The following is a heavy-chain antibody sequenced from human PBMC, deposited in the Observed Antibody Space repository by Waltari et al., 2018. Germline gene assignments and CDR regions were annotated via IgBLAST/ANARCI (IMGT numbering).Heavy chain of an antibody. V-gene: IGHV3-23*01. CDR1: GLTFSTFA. CDR2: ISGSGGST. D-gene: IGHD3-16*01. J-gene: IGHJ4*02. CDR3: AKGGESYYGY. Sequence: EVQLLESGGDLEQPGGSLRRSCVVPGLTFSTFAMSWVRQAPGKGLEWVSSISGSGGSTYYADSVKGRFTISRDNSKSTLFLQMDSLRVDDTAVYYCAKGGESYYGYWGQGTLVTV.